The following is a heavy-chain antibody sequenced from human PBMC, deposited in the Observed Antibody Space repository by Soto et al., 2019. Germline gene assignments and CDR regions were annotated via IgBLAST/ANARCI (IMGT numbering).Heavy chain of an antibody. CDR3: ARGDDFGWFDP. D-gene: IGHD3-3*01. CDR1: GGSISSYY. Sequence: PSETLSLTCTVSGGSISSYYWSWIRQPPGKGLEWIGYIYYSGSTNYNPSLKSRVTISVDTSKNQFSLKLSSVTAADTAVYYCARGDDFGWFDPWGQGTLVTAPQ. J-gene: IGHJ5*02. V-gene: IGHV4-59*01. CDR2: IYYSGST.